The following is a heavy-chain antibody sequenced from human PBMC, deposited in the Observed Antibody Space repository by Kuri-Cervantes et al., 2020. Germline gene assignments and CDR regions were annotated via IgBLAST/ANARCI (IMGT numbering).Heavy chain of an antibody. CDR2: IKQDGSEK. CDR3: AKERNYYDSSGGDHAFDI. J-gene: IGHJ3*02. D-gene: IGHD3-22*01. V-gene: IGHV3-7*01. CDR1: GFTFSSYW. Sequence: GESLKISCAASGFTFSSYWMSWVRQAPGKGLEWVANIKQDGSEKYYVDSVKGRLTISRDNSKNTLYLQMNSLRAEDTAVYYCAKERNYYDSSGGDHAFDIWGQGTMVTVSS.